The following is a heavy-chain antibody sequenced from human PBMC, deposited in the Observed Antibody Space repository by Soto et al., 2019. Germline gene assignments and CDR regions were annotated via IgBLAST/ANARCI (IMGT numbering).Heavy chain of an antibody. V-gene: IGHV1-69*01. Sequence: QVQLVQSGAEVKKPGSSVKVSCKASGGTFSSYAISWVRQAPGQGLEWMGGIIPISGTANYAQKFQGIVTITADESTSTVSMELSSLRSEDTAVYFCARSQGSSTSLEIYYYYYYGMDVWGQGTTVTVSS. CDR3: ARSQGSSTSLEIYYYYYYGMDV. CDR1: GGTFSSYA. D-gene: IGHD2-2*01. J-gene: IGHJ6*02. CDR2: IIPISGTA.